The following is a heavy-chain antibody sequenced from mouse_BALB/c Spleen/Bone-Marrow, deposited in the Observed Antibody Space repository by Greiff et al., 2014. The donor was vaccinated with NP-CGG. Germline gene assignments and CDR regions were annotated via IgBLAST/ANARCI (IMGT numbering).Heavy chain of an antibody. D-gene: IGHD1-2*01. CDR3: ARGVYDYVKNVIDY. CDR2: VSGGSSTI. V-gene: IGHV5-17*02. J-gene: IGHJ4*01. Sequence: EVKVVESGGGLVQPGGSRKLSCAASGFTFSSFGMHWVRQAPEKGLEWVAYVSGGSSTIYYADTVQGRFTISKDNPKNTLFLQMNSIRSEDTAMYYCARGVYDYVKNVIDYWGQGTLVTVSS. CDR1: GFTFSSFG.